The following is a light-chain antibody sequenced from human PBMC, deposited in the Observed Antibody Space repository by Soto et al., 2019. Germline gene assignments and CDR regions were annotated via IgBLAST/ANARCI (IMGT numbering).Light chain of an antibody. CDR3: AAWDDSLSGHVV. CDR2: RNN. V-gene: IGLV1-47*01. CDR1: SSNIGSNY. J-gene: IGLJ2*01. Sequence: QSVLTQPPSASGTPGQRVTISCSGSSSNIGSNYVYWYQQLPGTAPKLLLYRNNQRPSGVPDRFSGSKSDTSASLAISGLRSEDEADYYCAAWDDSLSGHVVFGGGTKLTVL.